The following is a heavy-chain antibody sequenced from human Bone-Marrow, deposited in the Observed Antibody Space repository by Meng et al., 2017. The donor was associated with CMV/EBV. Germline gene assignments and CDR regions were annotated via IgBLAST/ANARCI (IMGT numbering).Heavy chain of an antibody. D-gene: IGHD5/OR15-5a*01. CDR2: ISPNSGGT. Sequence: ASGCAFAGYYMHWVRRAPGQGLEWMGWISPNSGGTNNAQKLQGRVTMTRDTSISTAYMELSRLRSGDTTVYYCARDLRISEAQKGDYWGQGTLVTVSS. CDR1: GCAFAGYY. V-gene: IGHV1-2*02. J-gene: IGHJ4*02. CDR3: ARDLRISEAQKGDY.